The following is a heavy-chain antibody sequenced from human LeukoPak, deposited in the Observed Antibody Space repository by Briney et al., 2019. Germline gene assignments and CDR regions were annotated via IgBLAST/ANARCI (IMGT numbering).Heavy chain of an antibody. CDR2: ISSSGSTI. V-gene: IGHV3-48*04. CDR3: ARGAIVVVPAASDFDY. J-gene: IGHJ4*02. CDR1: GFSFSSYG. Sequence: GGSLRLSCAGSGFSFSSYGMHWVRQAPGKGLEWVSYISSSGSTIYYADSVKGRFTISRDNAKNSLYLQMNSLRAEDTAVYYCARGAIVVVPAASDFDYWGQGTLVTVSS. D-gene: IGHD2-2*01.